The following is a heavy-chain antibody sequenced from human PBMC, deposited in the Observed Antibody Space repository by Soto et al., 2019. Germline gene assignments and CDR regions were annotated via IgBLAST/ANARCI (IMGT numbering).Heavy chain of an antibody. V-gene: IGHV1-18*01. CDR3: ANFYGDYAWLDP. D-gene: IGHD4-17*01. CDR2: ISAYNGNT. Sequence: GXSVKVSFNASGYTFTSYGISSVRQAPGQGLEWMGWISAYNGNTNYAQKLQGRVTMTTDTSTSTAYMELRRMRSDDTAVYYCANFYGDYAWLDPWGQGTLVTVSS. J-gene: IGHJ5*02. CDR1: GYTFTSYG.